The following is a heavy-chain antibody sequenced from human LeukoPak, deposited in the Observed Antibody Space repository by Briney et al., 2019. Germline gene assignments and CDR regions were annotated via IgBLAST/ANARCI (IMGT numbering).Heavy chain of an antibody. CDR1: GGSISSYY. Sequence: SETLSLTCTVSGGSISSYYWSWIRQPPGKGLEWIGYIYYSGSTNYNPSLKSRVTISVDTSKNQFSLKLSSVTAADTAVYYCARVYCSSTSCYRAGWFDPWGQGTLVTVSS. CDR3: ARVYCSSTSCYRAGWFDP. D-gene: IGHD2-2*01. CDR2: IYYSGST. J-gene: IGHJ5*02. V-gene: IGHV4-59*12.